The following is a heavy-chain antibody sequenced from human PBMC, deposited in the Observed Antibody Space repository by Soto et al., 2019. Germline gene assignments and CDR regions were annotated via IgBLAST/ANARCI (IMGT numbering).Heavy chain of an antibody. Sequence: SVKVSCKASGGTFSSYAISWVRQAPGQGLEWMGGIIPIFGTANYAQKFQGRVTITADESTSTAYMELSSLRSEDTAVYYCAREGYCSGGSCYPRDIYYYYGMDVWGQGTTVTVSS. CDR3: AREGYCSGGSCYPRDIYYYYGMDV. D-gene: IGHD2-15*01. J-gene: IGHJ6*02. CDR2: IIPIFGTA. V-gene: IGHV1-69*13. CDR1: GGTFSSYA.